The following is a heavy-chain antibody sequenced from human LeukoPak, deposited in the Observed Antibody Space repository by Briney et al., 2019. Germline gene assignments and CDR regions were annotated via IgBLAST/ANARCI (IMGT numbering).Heavy chain of an antibody. J-gene: IGHJ6*02. D-gene: IGHD2-2*01. Sequence: PSETLSLTCTVSGGSISSYYWSWIRQPPGKGLEWIGNIYYSGSTNYNPSLKSRVTISVDTSKNQFSLKLSSVTAADTAVYYCARDCSSTSCWAGMDVWGQGTTVTVSS. V-gene: IGHV4-59*01. CDR1: GGSISSYY. CDR2: IYYSGST. CDR3: ARDCSSTSCWAGMDV.